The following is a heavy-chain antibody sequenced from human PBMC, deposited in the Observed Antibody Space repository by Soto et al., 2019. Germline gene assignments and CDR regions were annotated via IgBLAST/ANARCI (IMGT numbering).Heavy chain of an antibody. CDR3: ATMGTPVTGLYYFDY. CDR1: GGSIGGGNDY. Sequence: SETLSLTCTVSGGSIGGGNDYWSWIRQPPGKGLEWIGFISYSGTTHYSASLRSRVSISVDTSRNQFSLDLSSVTAADTAVYYCATMGTPVTGLYYFDYWGQGTLVTVSS. D-gene: IGHD4-17*01. J-gene: IGHJ4*02. CDR2: ISYSGTT. V-gene: IGHV4-30-4*01.